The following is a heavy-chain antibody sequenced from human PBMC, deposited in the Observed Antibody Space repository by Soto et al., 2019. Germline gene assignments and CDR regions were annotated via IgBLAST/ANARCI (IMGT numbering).Heavy chain of an antibody. D-gene: IGHD3-9*01. V-gene: IGHV4-59*01. Sequence: QVQLQESGPGLVKPSETLSLTCTVSGGSISSYYWSWIRQPAGKGLEWIGYIYYSGSTNYNPSLKSRVTISVDTSKNQFSLKLSSVTAADTAVYYCAREASTYYDILTGHRGPPNWFDPWGQGTLVTVSS. J-gene: IGHJ5*02. CDR3: AREASTYYDILTGHRGPPNWFDP. CDR2: IYYSGST. CDR1: GGSISSYY.